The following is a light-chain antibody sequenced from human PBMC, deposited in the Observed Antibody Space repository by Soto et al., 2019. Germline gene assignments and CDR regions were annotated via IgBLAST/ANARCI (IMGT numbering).Light chain of an antibody. CDR1: ESVSGN. V-gene: IGKV3-15*01. CDR2: DTA. Sequence: EIVMTQSPATLSVSPGERATLSCRASESVSGNLAWYQQKPGQAPRLLIYDTASRATAIPARFSGSGSGTEFTLTISSLQSEDFASYYCQQYSRHYTFGQGTKLEIK. J-gene: IGKJ2*01. CDR3: QQYSRHYT.